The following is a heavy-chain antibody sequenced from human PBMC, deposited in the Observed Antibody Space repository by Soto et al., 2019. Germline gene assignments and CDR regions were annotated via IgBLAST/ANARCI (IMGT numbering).Heavy chain of an antibody. Sequence: SVKVSCKASGGTFSSFGISWVRQAPGQGLEWMGGIIPVFGRPSYAQRFRGRLTITADESTNTSYMELIDLTSEDTAVYYCAREASGYDFWGQGTQVTVSS. V-gene: IGHV1-69*13. J-gene: IGHJ1*01. CDR2: IIPVFGRP. CDR1: GGTFSSFG. D-gene: IGHD5-12*01. CDR3: AREASGYDF.